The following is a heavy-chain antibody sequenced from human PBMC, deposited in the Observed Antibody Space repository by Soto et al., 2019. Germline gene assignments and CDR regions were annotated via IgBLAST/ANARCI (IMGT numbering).Heavy chain of an antibody. J-gene: IGHJ4*02. Sequence: SVGSLRLSCAASGFTFSDHYIDWVRQAPGKGLEWVGRVRNRANSYTTEYAASVKGRFIISRDDSKNSLSLQMNSLKTEDTAVYYCTIVPPPGYWGQGTLVTVSS. CDR1: GFTFSDHY. V-gene: IGHV3-72*01. CDR2: VRNRANSYTT. CDR3: TIVPPPGY.